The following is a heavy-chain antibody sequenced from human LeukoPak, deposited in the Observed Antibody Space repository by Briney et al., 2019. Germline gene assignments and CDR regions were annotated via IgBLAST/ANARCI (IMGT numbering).Heavy chain of an antibody. J-gene: IGHJ4*02. Sequence: GGSLRLSCAASGFTFSDFWMSWVRQAPGKGLEWVANIKPDGGEEFYIDSVRGRFTISRDNAKNSLYLQMNSLRAEDTGLYCCATIQYWGRGTLVTVSS. CDR1: GFTFSDFW. D-gene: IGHD2-21*01. CDR3: ATIQY. V-gene: IGHV3-7*01. CDR2: IKPDGGEE.